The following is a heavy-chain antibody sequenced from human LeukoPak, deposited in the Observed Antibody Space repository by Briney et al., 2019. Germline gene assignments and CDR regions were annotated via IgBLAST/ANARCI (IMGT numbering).Heavy chain of an antibody. V-gene: IGHV4-34*01. CDR2: INHSGST. CDR1: SGSFSGYY. J-gene: IGHJ4*02. CDR3: ARRYSGSYRVSY. Sequence: SETLSLTCAVYSGSFSGYYWSWIRQPPGKGLEWIWEINHSGSTNYNPSLKSRVTISVDTSKNQFSLKLSSVTAADTAVYYCARRYSGSYRVSYWGQGTLVTVSS. D-gene: IGHD1-26*01.